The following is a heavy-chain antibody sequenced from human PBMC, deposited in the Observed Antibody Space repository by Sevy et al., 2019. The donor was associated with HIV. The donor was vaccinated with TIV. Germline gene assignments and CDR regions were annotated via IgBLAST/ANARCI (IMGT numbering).Heavy chain of an antibody. CDR2: IYYNGHI. CDR1: GGSITSLY. V-gene: IGHV4-59*08. D-gene: IGHD1-26*01. Sequence: SETLSLTCTVSGGSITSLYWNWIRQPPGKGLEWIANIYYNGHIKYNPSLKSRVTSSLDTSTNQFSLRLSSMTAADTAMYYCAGENAWGRGYSWGQGTLVTVSS. J-gene: IGHJ4*02. CDR3: AGENAWGRGYS.